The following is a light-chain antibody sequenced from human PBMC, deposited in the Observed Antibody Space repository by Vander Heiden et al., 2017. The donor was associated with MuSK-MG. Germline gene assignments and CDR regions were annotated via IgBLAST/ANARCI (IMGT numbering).Light chain of an antibody. CDR1: QSVLYSSNNRSY. V-gene: IGKV4-1*01. CDR3: QQYYSTPWT. CDR2: WAS. Sequence: DIVMTQFPDPLPVSLGERATIICKSSQSVLYSSNNRSYLAWYQQKPGQPPKLLIYWASTRESGVPDRFSGSGSGTDFTLTISSLQAEDVAVYYCQQYYSTPWTFGQGTKVEIK. J-gene: IGKJ1*01.